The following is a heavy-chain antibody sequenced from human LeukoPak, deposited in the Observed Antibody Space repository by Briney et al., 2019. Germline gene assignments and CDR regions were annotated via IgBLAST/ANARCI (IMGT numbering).Heavy chain of an antibody. CDR3: ARSYPPYYYDSSGYSGGYFDY. J-gene: IGHJ4*02. CDR1: GYTFTNYG. CDR2: ISAYNGNT. V-gene: IGHV1-18*01. D-gene: IGHD3-22*01. Sequence: WASVKVSCKASGYTFTNYGISWVQQAPGQGLEWMGWISAYNGNTNYAQKLQGRVTMTTDTSTSTAYMELRSLRSDDTAVYYCARSYPPYYYDSSGYSGGYFDYWGQGTLVTVSS.